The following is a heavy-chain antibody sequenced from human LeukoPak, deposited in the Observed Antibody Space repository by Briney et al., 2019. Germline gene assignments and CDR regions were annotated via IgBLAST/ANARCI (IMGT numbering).Heavy chain of an antibody. J-gene: IGHJ4*02. Sequence: PGGSLRLSCAASGFTFGSYAMTWVRRSPEKGLEWVSTIGASGGGDTYYADSVKDRFTISRDNSKNTLYLQMKSLRAEDTAVYYCAKDDASGSYSHYWGQGTLVSVSS. D-gene: IGHD1-26*01. CDR2: IGASGGGDT. CDR1: GFTFGSYA. CDR3: AKDDASGSYSHY. V-gene: IGHV3-23*01.